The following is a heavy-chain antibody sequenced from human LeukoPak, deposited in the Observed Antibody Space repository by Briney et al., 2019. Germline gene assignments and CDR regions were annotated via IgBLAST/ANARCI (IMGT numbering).Heavy chain of an antibody. D-gene: IGHD2-2*01. J-gene: IGHJ5*02. CDR1: GFTFSSYA. V-gene: IGHV3-23*01. Sequence: GGSLRLSCAASGFTFSSYAMSWVRQAPGKGLEWVSAISGSGGSTYYADSVKGRFTISRDNSKNTLYLQMNSLRAEDTAVYYCARAQYQLPGNGNWFDPWGQGTLVTVSS. CDR2: ISGSGGST. CDR3: ARAQYQLPGNGNWFDP.